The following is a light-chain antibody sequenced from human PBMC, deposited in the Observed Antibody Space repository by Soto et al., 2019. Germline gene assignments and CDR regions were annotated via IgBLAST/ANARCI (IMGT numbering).Light chain of an antibody. CDR2: EGS. Sequence: QSALTQPASVSGSPGQSVTISCTGTSSDVGSYNLVSWYQQHPGKAPKLMIYEGSKRPSGVPNRFSGSKSGNTASLTISGLQAEDEADYYCCSYAGSRTSLYVFGTGTKLTVL. CDR3: CSYAGSRTSLYV. CDR1: SSDVGSYNL. V-gene: IGLV2-23*01. J-gene: IGLJ1*01.